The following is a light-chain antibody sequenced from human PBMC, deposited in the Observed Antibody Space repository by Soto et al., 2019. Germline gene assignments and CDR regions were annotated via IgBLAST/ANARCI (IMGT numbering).Light chain of an antibody. V-gene: IGKV1-13*02. Sequence: AIQLTQSPSSLSASVGDRVTITCRASQGISSFLAWFQQTPGKPPKLRILNASTLGSGVPSRLSGSGSGTEFTLTISGMQPDDFATYYCQHCDTSWPFGQGTKVDIK. J-gene: IGKJ1*01. CDR3: QHCDTSWP. CDR1: QGISSF. CDR2: NAS.